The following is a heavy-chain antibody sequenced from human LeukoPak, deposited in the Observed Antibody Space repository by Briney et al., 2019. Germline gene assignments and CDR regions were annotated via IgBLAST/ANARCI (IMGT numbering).Heavy chain of an antibody. CDR1: GGSISSYY. V-gene: IGHV4-4*07. D-gene: IGHD6-19*01. CDR2: IYTSGST. CDR3: ARDIGGAVPVFYFDY. Sequence: SETLSLTCTVSGGSISSYYRSWIRQPAGKGLEWIGRIYTSGSTNYNPSLKSRVTMSVDTSKNQFSLKLSSVTAADTAVYYCARDIGGAVPVFYFDYWGQGTLVTVSS. J-gene: IGHJ4*02.